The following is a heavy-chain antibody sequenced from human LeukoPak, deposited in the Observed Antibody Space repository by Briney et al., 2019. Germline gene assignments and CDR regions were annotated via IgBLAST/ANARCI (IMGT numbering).Heavy chain of an antibody. CDR2: IYYSGST. CDR1: GGSVSSGTYY. Sequence: SETLSLTCTVSGGSVSSGTYYWSWIRQPPGEGLEWIGYIYYSGSTNYIPSLKSRVTISVDTSKNQFSLKLSSVTAADTAVYYCARLPYYYDSSGYYYFSFDYWGQGTLVTVSS. J-gene: IGHJ4*02. D-gene: IGHD3-22*01. V-gene: IGHV4-61*01. CDR3: ARLPYYYDSSGYYYFSFDY.